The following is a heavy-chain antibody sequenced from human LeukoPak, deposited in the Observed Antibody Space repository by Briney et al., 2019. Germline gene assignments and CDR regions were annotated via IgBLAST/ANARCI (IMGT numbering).Heavy chain of an antibody. CDR2: IKQDGSEK. V-gene: IGHV3-7*01. CDR3: ARFFGGARPGSLYDY. D-gene: IGHD3-3*01. CDR1: GFTFSSYW. J-gene: IGHJ4*02. Sequence: GGSLRLSCAASGFTFSSYWMSWVRQAPGKGLEWVANIKQDGSEKYYGDSVKGRFTISRANAKNSLYLQMNSLRAEDTAVYYCARFFGGARPGSLYDYWGQGTLVTVSS.